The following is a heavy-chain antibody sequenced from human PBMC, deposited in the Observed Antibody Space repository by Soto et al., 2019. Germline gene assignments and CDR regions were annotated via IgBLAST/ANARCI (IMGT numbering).Heavy chain of an antibody. D-gene: IGHD2-15*01. Sequence: PGESLKISCKGSGYRFTDYWITWVRQMPGKALEWLGRIDPSDSYTKYSPSFQGHVTISVDKSMSTAYLRWGSLKASDTAIYYCARHNVEPDVVVLVTATSFDLWGQGTLVTVSS. CDR1: GYRFTDYW. CDR3: ARHNVEPDVVVLVTATSFDL. CDR2: IDPSDSYT. V-gene: IGHV5-10-1*01. J-gene: IGHJ4*02.